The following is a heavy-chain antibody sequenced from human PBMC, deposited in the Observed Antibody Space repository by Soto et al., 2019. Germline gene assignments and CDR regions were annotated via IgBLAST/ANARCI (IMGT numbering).Heavy chain of an antibody. J-gene: IGHJ6*02. CDR2: IIPIFGTA. Sequence: QVQLVQSGAEVKKPGSAVKVSCKASGGTFSSYTITWVRQAPGQGLEWMGGIIPIFGTAHYAQKFQGRVTITADESTRTAYMELSGLTSQATAVYYCAREAGSGGYRYHAMDVWGQGTTVTLSS. V-gene: IGHV1-69*12. CDR3: AREAGSGGYRYHAMDV. D-gene: IGHD3-10*01. CDR1: GGTFSSYT.